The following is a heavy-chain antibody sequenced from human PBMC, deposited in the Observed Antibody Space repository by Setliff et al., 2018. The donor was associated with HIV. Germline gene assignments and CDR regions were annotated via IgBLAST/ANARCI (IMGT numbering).Heavy chain of an antibody. J-gene: IGHJ6*02. CDR3: ARRGESTGSWFSSWYSYDMDV. CDR1: GVSLSSESYY. V-gene: IGHV4-39*01. D-gene: IGHD2-15*01. CDR2: MYYNGKI. Sequence: SETLSLTCTVSGVSLSSESYYWGWVRQPPGKGLEWVGSMYYNGKIFYNPSLRSRVTIFVDSSKNELSLRLQSETAADTAVYYCARRGESTGSWFSSWYSYDMDVWGQGTTVTVSS.